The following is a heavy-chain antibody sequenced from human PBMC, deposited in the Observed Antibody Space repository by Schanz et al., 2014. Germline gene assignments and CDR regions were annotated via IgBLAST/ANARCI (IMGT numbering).Heavy chain of an antibody. CDR1: GFSFGNYG. CDR3: AKDISDTSGKDDY. CDR2: ISGTGGDDT. J-gene: IGHJ4*02. Sequence: EVHLVESGGGLVQPGKSLRLSCAASGFSFGNYGMSWVRQAPGKGLLWVSSISGTGGDDTYYADSVKGRFTISRDNSKNTLFLQMNSLRVEDSAIYYCAKDISDTSGKDDYWGQGTLVTVSS. D-gene: IGHD3-22*01. V-gene: IGHV3-23*04.